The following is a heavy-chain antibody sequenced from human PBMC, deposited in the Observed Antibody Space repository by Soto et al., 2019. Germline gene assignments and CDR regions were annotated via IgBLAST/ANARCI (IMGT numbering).Heavy chain of an antibody. D-gene: IGHD3-10*01. CDR2: ITTYSGNT. CDR3: AREDGSGNDTWGTLGTWFDP. V-gene: IGHV1-18*01. J-gene: IGHJ5*02. CDR1: GYTFTNYP. Sequence: VQLVQSGPEVKKPGASVQVSCRASGYTFTNYPISWVRQAPGQGLEWMGWITTYSGNTHYAQKVQGRVVMTTARATGTAYVELRRLRSDDTAVYYCAREDGSGNDTWGTLGTWFDPWGQGNVVSVSS.